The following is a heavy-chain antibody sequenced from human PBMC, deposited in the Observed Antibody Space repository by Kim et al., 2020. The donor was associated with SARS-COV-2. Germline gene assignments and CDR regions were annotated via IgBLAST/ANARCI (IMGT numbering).Heavy chain of an antibody. J-gene: IGHJ4*02. Sequence: SETLSLTCTVSGGSISSSSYYWGWIRQPPGKGLEWIGSIYYSGSTYYNPSLKSRVTISVDTSKNRFSLKLSSVTAADTAVYYCARGGRIVLLWFGELLPTLNWVLGTLVSFS. V-gene: IGHV4-39*07. CDR3: ARGGRIVLLWFGELLPTLN. D-gene: IGHD3-10*01. CDR1: GGSISSSSYY. CDR2: IYYSGST.